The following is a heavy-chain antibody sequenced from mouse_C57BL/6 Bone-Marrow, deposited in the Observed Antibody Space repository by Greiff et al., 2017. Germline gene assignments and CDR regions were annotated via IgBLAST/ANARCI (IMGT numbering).Heavy chain of an antibody. CDR3: TRESPYYYGSSLWYFDV. J-gene: IGHJ1*03. Sequence: VQLQQSGTVLARPGASVKMSCKTSGYTFTSYWMHWVKQRPGQGLEWIGAIYPGNRDTSYNQKFKGKAKLTAVTSASTAYMELSSLTNEDSAVYYCTRESPYYYGSSLWYFDVWGTGTTVTVSS. V-gene: IGHV1-5*01. D-gene: IGHD1-1*01. CDR2: IYPGNRDT. CDR1: GYTFTSYW.